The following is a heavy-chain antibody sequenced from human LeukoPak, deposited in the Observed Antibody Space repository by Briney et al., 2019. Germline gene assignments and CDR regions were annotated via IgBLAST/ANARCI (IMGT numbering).Heavy chain of an antibody. CDR3: ARDSGYDLRVLDYYGMDV. V-gene: IGHV1-46*01. J-gene: IGHJ6*02. Sequence: GASVKVSCKASGYTFTSYYMHWVRQAPGQGLEWMGIINASSGSTSYSQKFQGRVTITRDTSTSTVYMELSSLRSEDTAVYYCARDSGYDLRVLDYYGMDVWGQGTTVTVSS. D-gene: IGHD5-12*01. CDR2: INASSGST. CDR1: GYTFTSYY.